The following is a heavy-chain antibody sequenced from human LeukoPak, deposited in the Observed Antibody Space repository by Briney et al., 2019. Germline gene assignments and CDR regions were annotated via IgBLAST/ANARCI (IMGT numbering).Heavy chain of an antibody. V-gene: IGHV4-31*03. Sequence: SQTLSLTCTVSGGSISSGGYYWSWIRQHPGKGLEWIGYIYYSGSTYYNPSLKSRVTISVDTSKNQFSLKLSSVTAADTAVYYCARGDGVVVPAVIGLSYYYYGMDVWGQGTTVTVSS. CDR2: IYYSGST. CDR3: ARGDGVVVPAVIGLSYYYYGMDV. CDR1: GGSISSGGYY. D-gene: IGHD2-2*02. J-gene: IGHJ6*02.